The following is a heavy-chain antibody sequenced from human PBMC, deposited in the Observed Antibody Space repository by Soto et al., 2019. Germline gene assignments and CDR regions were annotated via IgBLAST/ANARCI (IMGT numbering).Heavy chain of an antibody. CDR3: VRDFCIGGRCQLFFDS. V-gene: IGHV3-64*01. CDR2: ITSNGDSP. Sequence: GGSLRLSCAASGFTFSSFAMHWVRQAPGNGLEYVSAITSNGDSPFYANSVKGRFTISRDNSKNTLYLQMGSLRAEDMAVYYCVRDFCIGGRCQLFFDSCGQGSLVTVSS. D-gene: IGHD2-15*01. CDR1: GFTFSSFA. J-gene: IGHJ4*02.